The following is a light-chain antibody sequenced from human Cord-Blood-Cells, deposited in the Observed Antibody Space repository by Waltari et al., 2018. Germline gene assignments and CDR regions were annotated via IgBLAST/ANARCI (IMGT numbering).Light chain of an antibody. J-gene: IGLJ1*01. CDR3: QVWDSSSDHYV. V-gene: IGLV3-21*04. CDR2: YDS. Sequence: SYVLTQPPSVSVAPGKTARITCGGNNIGSKSVQWYQQKPGQAPVLVSYYDSDRPSGIPERFSGSNSGNTATLTISRVEAGDEADYYCQVWDSSSDHYVFGTGTKVTVL. CDR1: NIGSKS.